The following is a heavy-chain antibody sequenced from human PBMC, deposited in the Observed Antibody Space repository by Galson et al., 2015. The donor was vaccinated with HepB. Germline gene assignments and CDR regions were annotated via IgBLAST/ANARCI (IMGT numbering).Heavy chain of an antibody. CDR3: AAAPRGSSYGNIFAY. D-gene: IGHD5-18*01. V-gene: IGHV1-58*01. Sequence: SVKVSCKASGFTFTSSAVQWVRQARGRRLEWIGWIVVGSGNTNYAQKFQERVTITRDMSTSTAYMELSSLRSEDTAVYYCAAAPRGSSYGNIFAYWCQGTLVTVSS. CDR2: IVVGSGNT. J-gene: IGHJ4*02. CDR1: GFTFTSSA.